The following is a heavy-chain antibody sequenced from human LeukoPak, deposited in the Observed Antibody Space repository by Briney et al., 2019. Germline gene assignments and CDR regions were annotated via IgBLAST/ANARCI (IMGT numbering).Heavy chain of an antibody. Sequence: GGSLRLSCAASGFTSNDAWLSWVRQPPGKGLEWVGRIKSRADGGTTDYAAPVTGRFSVSRDDSKKTLYLQMNSLKTEDTAVYYCATGTGRSDFDYWGQGILVTVSS. V-gene: IGHV3-15*01. CDR2: IKSRADGGTT. J-gene: IGHJ4*02. CDR3: ATGTGRSDFDY. CDR1: GFTSNDAW. D-gene: IGHD1-1*01.